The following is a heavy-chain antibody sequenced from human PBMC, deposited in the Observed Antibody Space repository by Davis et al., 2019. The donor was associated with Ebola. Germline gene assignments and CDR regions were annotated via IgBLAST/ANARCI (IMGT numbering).Heavy chain of an antibody. J-gene: IGHJ6*02. V-gene: IGHV1-58*02. CDR1: GYMFTSYG. CDR2: IVVGSGNT. D-gene: IGHD6-19*01. Sequence: SVKVSCKASGYMFTSYGIGWVRQAPGQGLEWIGWIVVGSGNTNYAQKFQERVTITRDMSTSTAYMELSSLRSEDTAVYYCAAKASSGWSYGMDVWGQGTTVTVSS. CDR3: AAKASSGWSYGMDV.